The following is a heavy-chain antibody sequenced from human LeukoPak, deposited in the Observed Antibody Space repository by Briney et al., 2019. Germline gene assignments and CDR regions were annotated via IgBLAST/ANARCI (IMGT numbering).Heavy chain of an antibody. J-gene: IGHJ4*02. CDR1: GYTFTSYY. V-gene: IGHV1-46*01. CDR2: INPSGGST. Sequence: ASVKVSCKASGYTFTSYYMHWVRQAPGQGLEWMGIINPSGGSTSYAQKFQGRVTMTRDTSTSTVYMELSSLRSEDTAVYYCVRAVYGGWYTDYFDYWGQGTLVTVSS. CDR3: VRAVYGGWYTDYFDY. D-gene: IGHD6-19*01.